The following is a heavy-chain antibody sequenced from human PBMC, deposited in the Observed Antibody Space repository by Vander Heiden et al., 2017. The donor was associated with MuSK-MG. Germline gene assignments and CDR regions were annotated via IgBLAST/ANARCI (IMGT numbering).Heavy chain of an antibody. Sequence: EVQLLESGGGLVQPGGSLRLSCAASGFPFSNYAMSWVRQAPGKGLDWVSAISSSGGSTYYADSVKGRFTISRDNSKNTLYLQMNTLRAEDTAVYYCAKDIRGSGRRSPSDYWGQGTLVTVSS. J-gene: IGHJ4*02. V-gene: IGHV3-23*01. D-gene: IGHD3-10*01. CDR2: ISSSGGST. CDR1: GFPFSNYA. CDR3: AKDIRGSGRRSPSDY.